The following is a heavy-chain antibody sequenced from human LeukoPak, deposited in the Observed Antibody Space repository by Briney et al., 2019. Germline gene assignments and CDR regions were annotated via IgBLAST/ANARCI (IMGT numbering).Heavy chain of an antibody. J-gene: IGHJ4*02. D-gene: IGHD3-22*01. V-gene: IGHV3-30-3*01. Sequence: GRSLRLSCAASGFTFSSYAMHWVRQAPGKGLEWVAVISYDGSNKYCADSVKGRFTISRDNSKNTLYLQMNSLRAEDTAVYYCARSHDSSGQGAAFDYWGQGTLVTVSS. CDR3: ARSHDSSGQGAAFDY. CDR1: GFTFSSYA. CDR2: ISYDGSNK.